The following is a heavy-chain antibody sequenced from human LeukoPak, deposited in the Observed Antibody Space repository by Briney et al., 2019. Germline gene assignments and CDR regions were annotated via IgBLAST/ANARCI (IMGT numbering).Heavy chain of an antibody. CDR2: IYHSGST. D-gene: IGHD4-17*01. J-gene: IGHJ4*02. Sequence: SGTXXLTCAVSGGSISSSNWWSWVRPPPGXGLXWIGEIYHSGSTNYNPSLKSRVTISVDKSKNQFSLKLSSVTAADTAVYYCARTIYGDYASGFDYWGQGTLVTVS. V-gene: IGHV4-4*02. CDR3: ARTIYGDYASGFDY. CDR1: GGSISSSNW.